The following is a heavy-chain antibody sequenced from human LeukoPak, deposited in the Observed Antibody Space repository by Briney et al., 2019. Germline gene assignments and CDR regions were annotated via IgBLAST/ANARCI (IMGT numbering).Heavy chain of an antibody. V-gene: IGHV3-30*18. CDR1: GFTFSGYG. J-gene: IGHJ4*02. Sequence: YPGGSLRLSCAASGFTFSGYGMHWVRQAPGKGLEWVATITFDGNNEYYADSVKGRFTVSRDNSKNTLYLQMSSLRAEDTAVYYCAKGGKWDVTPFDYWGQGTLVTVSS. CDR2: ITFDGNNE. CDR3: AKGGKWDVTPFDY. D-gene: IGHD1-26*01.